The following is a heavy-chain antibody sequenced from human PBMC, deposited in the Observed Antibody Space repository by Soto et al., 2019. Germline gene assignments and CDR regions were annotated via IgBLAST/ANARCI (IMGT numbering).Heavy chain of an antibody. CDR3: ARAYCSGGSCYPMAPFDY. J-gene: IGHJ4*02. V-gene: IGHV1-2*04. Sequence: QVQLVQSGAEVKKPGASVKVSCKASGYTFTGYYMHWVRQAPGQGLEWMGWINPNSGGTNYAQKFQGWVTMTRDTSISTAYMELSRLRSDDTAVYCCARAYCSGGSCYPMAPFDYWGQGTLVTVSS. D-gene: IGHD2-15*01. CDR1: GYTFTGYY. CDR2: INPNSGGT.